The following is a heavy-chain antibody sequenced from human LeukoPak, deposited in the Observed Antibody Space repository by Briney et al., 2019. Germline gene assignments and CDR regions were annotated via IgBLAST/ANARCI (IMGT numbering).Heavy chain of an antibody. V-gene: IGHV4-4*07. CDR3: ARSSNGGYTYGYYFDF. J-gene: IGHJ4*02. D-gene: IGHD5-18*01. CDR2: IYTSGRT. CDR1: GGSISGNF. Sequence: PQTLSLTCTVSGGSISGNFWSWIRQPAGKGLEWVGRIYTSGRTDYNPSLESRVTMSVDTSKNQFSLKLFSVTAADTAVYYCARSSNGGYTYGYYFDFWGQGTLVTVSS.